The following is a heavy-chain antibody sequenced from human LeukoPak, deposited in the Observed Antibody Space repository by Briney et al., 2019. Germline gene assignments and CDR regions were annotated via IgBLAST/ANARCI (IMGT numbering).Heavy chain of an antibody. CDR1: DGSISSYY. Sequence: PSETLSLTCAVSDGSISSYYWNWIRQPPGRGLEWIGNIYNSETTDYNPSLKSRVTISVNLSKKEISLKLTSVIAADTALYYCARDKGPYWYFDLWGRGTLVTVSS. CDR3: ARDKGPYWYFDL. J-gene: IGHJ2*01. CDR2: IYNSETT. V-gene: IGHV4-59*01.